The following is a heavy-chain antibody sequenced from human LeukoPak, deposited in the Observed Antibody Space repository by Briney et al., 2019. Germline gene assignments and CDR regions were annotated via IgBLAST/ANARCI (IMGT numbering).Heavy chain of an antibody. J-gene: IGHJ6*03. CDR3: ARGSGYYYMDV. D-gene: IGHD3-10*01. CDR1: EFTVSNNH. Sequence: GGSLRLSCAASEFTVSNNHMSWVRQAPGKGLEWVSVTYISGNTYYADSVKGRFTISRENAKNSLYLQMNSLRAGDTAVYYCARGSGYYYMDVWGKGTTVTISS. V-gene: IGHV3-53*01. CDR2: TYISGNT.